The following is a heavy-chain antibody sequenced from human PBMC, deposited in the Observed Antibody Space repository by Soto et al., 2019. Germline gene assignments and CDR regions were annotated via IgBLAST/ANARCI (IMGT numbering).Heavy chain of an antibody. D-gene: IGHD4-4*01. Sequence: QVQLVQSGAEVKKPGASVKISCKASGYSFTSHYMHWVRQAPGQGLEWMGIINPSGGSASYAQKFQGRVTMTRDTSTSTVYMELSSLRSEDTAVYYCARDRIPVTTLGRFDPWGQGTLVTVSS. J-gene: IGHJ5*02. CDR3: ARDRIPVTTLGRFDP. CDR1: GYSFTSHY. CDR2: INPSGGSA. V-gene: IGHV1-46*01.